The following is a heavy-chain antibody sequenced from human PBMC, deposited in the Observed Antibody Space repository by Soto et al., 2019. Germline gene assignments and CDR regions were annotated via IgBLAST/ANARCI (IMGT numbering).Heavy chain of an antibody. J-gene: IGHJ5*02. CDR3: ARDGDDYGDYHGFDP. CDR2: IYYSGST. CDR1: GGSISSGGYY. Sequence: QVQLQESGPGLVKPSQTLSLTCTVSGGSISSGGYYWSWIRQHPGKGLEWIGYIYYSGSTYYNPSLKSRVTISVDTSKNQFSLKLSSVTAADTAVYYCARDGDDYGDYHGFDPWGQGTLVTVSS. D-gene: IGHD4-17*01. V-gene: IGHV4-31*03.